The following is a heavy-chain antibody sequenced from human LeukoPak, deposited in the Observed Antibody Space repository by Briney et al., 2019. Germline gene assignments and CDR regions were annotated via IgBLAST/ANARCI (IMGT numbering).Heavy chain of an antibody. CDR2: MNPNSGNT. CDR3: ARGSISSITITFYYYYYGMDV. D-gene: IGHD3-3*01. Sequence: GASVKVSCKASGYTFTSYDINWVRQATGQGLEWMGWMNPNSGNTGCAQKFQGRVTMTRNTSISTAYMELSSLRSEDTAVYYCARGSISSITITFYYYYYGMDVWGQGTTVTVSS. V-gene: IGHV1-8*01. CDR1: GYTFTSYD. J-gene: IGHJ6*02.